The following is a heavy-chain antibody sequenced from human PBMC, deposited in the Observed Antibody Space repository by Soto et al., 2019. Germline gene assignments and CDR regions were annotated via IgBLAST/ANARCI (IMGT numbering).Heavy chain of an antibody. CDR2: ISYDGSNK. D-gene: IGHD3-22*01. Sequence: GGSLRLSCAASGFTFSSYGMHWVRQAPGKGLEWVAVISYDGSNKYYADSVKGRFTISRDNSKNTLYLQMNSLRAEDTAVYYCAKGPSVGVTMIVVPGAFDIWGQGTMVTVSS. V-gene: IGHV3-30*18. CDR3: AKGPSVGVTMIVVPGAFDI. CDR1: GFTFSSYG. J-gene: IGHJ3*02.